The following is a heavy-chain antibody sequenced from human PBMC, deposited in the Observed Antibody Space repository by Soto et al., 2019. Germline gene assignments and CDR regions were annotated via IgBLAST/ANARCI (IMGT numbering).Heavy chain of an antibody. V-gene: IGHV4-34*02. Sequence: QVHLQQWCAGLLRPSETLSLTCAVYGESFIGYYWTWIRQPPGKGLEWIGEINHRGSTNYNPSLKSRVTMSIDTSKNQFFLKLSSVTAADTSVYYCARTDIVTTNWFDPWGQGTLVTVSA. CDR1: GESFIGYY. D-gene: IGHD5-12*01. J-gene: IGHJ5*02. CDR2: INHRGST. CDR3: ARTDIVTTNWFDP.